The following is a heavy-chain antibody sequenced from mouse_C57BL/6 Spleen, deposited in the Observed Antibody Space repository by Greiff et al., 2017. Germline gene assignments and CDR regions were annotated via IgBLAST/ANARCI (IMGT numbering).Heavy chain of an antibody. CDR3: ARGYGNLSYYAKDY. J-gene: IGHJ4*01. CDR2: IHPNSGST. Sequence: VQLQQPGAELVKPGASVKLSCKASGYTFTSYWMHWVKQRPGQGLEWIGMIHPNSGSTNYNEKFKSKATLTVDKSSSTAYMQLSSLTSEDSAVYYCARGYGNLSYYAKDYWGQGTSVTVSS. V-gene: IGHV1-64*01. D-gene: IGHD2-1*01. CDR1: GYTFTSYW.